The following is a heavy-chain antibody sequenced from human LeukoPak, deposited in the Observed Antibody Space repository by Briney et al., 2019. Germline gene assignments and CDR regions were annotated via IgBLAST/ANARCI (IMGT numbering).Heavy chain of an antibody. D-gene: IGHD7-27*01. J-gene: IGHJ4*02. CDR3: ARDDNWGFDY. Sequence: PGGSLRLSCAASGFAFSDHSMNWVRQAPGKGLEWVANTRGSGSGMGSGNYYAGAVKGRFTISRDNAKNSLYLQMNSLRAEDTAFYYCARDDNWGFDYWGQGALVTVSS. V-gene: IGHV3-21*01. CDR2: TRGSGSGM. CDR1: GFAFSDHS.